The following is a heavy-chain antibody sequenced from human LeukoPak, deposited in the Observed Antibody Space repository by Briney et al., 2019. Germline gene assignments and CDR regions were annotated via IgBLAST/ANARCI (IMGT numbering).Heavy chain of an antibody. CDR2: ISAYNGNT. D-gene: IGHD3-16*02. J-gene: IGHJ4*02. V-gene: IGHV1-18*01. CDR1: GYTFTSYG. Sequence: ASVKVSCKASGYTFTSYGISWVRQAPGQGLEWMGWISAYNGNTNYAQKLQGRVTMTTDTSTSTAYMELRSLGSDDTAVYYCARGEIDYVWGSYRYRVFDYWGQGTLVTVSS. CDR3: ARGEIDYVWGSYRYRVFDY.